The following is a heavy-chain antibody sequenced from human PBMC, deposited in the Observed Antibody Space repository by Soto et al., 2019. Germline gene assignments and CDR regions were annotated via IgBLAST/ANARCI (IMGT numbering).Heavy chain of an antibody. J-gene: IGHJ4*02. CDR1: GFTFDDYA. V-gene: IGHV3-9*01. D-gene: IGHD4-17*01. Sequence: TGGSLRLSCAATGFTFDDYAMHWVRQAPGKGLEWVSGTSWNSGRIGYADSVKGRFTISRDSAKNSLYLQMNSLRAEDTAVYYCARVRNKIYGDSDYWGQGTLVTVSS. CDR2: TSWNSGRI. CDR3: ARVRNKIYGDSDY.